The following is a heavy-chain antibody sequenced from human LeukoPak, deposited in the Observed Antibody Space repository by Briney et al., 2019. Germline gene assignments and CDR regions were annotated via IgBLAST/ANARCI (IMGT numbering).Heavy chain of an antibody. CDR1: GYTFTSYY. CDR2: INPSGGST. Sequence: ASVKLSCKASGYTFTSYYIHWVRQAPGQGLEWMGIINPSGGSTSYAQKFQGRVTLTRDTSTSTVYMELSSLRSEDTAVYYCEREIDGDYYDSSGYYKVNSHTFDYWGQGSLVTVSS. J-gene: IGHJ4*02. CDR3: EREIDGDYYDSSGYYKVNSHTFDY. V-gene: IGHV1-46*01. D-gene: IGHD3-22*01.